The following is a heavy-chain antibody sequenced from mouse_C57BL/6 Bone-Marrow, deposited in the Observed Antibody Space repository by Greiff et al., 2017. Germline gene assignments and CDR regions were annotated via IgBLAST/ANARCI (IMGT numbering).Heavy chain of an antibody. CDR3: ATAHHYAMDY. V-gene: IGHV1-19*01. J-gene: IGHJ4*01. Sequence: EVKLMESGPVLVKPGASVKMSCKASGYTFTDYYMNWVKQSHGKSLEWIGVINPYNGGTSYNQKFKGKATLTVDKSSSTAYMELNSLTSEDSAVYYCATAHHYAMDYWGQGTSVTVSS. CDR1: GYTFTDYY. CDR2: INPYNGGT.